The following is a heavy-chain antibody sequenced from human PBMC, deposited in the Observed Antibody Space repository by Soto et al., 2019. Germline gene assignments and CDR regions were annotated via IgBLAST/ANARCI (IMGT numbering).Heavy chain of an antibody. CDR2: MNPNSNNT. J-gene: IGHJ5*01. CDR3: ARSDGYHFNWLDS. Sequence: QVQLVQSGAEVKTPGASVKVSCKASGYTFASYDMNWVRQAPGQGLEWMGWMNPNSNNTGYAQKFQGRLTMTRDIALSIAHMELRSLRNEDPAVYYCARSDGYHFNWLDSWGQGTLVTVSA. CDR1: GYTFASYD. D-gene: IGHD2-21*01. V-gene: IGHV1-8*01.